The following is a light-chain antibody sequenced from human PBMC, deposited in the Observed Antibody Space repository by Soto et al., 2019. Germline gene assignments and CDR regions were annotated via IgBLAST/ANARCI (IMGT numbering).Light chain of an antibody. CDR1: QTLFYSSVNKNY. Sequence: VLTQSPDSLAVSRGERATINCKSSQTLFYSSVNKNYLAWYQKKPGQPPKLLINLASAWESGVTERFSSSGTGTDFTLTNSIVQAEDVAVYYCQQFYKNPWAFGRRTKLEI. CDR2: LAS. J-gene: IGKJ2*01. V-gene: IGKV4-1*01. CDR3: QQFYKNPWA.